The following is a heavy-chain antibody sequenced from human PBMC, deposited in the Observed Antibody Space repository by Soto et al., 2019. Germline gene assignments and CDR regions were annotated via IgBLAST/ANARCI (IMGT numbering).Heavy chain of an antibody. D-gene: IGHD5-12*01. V-gene: IGHV4-34*01. Sequence: QVQLQQWGAGLLKPSETLSLTCAVYGGSFSGYYWSWIRQPPGKGLEWIGEINHSGSTNYNPSLKSRVTISVDTSKNQFSLKLSSVTAADTAVYYCARGGNGYDWLYYYYYGMDVWGQGTTVTVSS. CDR1: GGSFSGYY. J-gene: IGHJ6*02. CDR2: INHSGST. CDR3: ARGGNGYDWLYYYYYGMDV.